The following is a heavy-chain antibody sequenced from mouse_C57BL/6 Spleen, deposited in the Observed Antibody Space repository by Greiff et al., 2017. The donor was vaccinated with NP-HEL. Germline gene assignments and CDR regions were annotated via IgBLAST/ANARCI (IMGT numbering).Heavy chain of an antibody. V-gene: IGHV1-26*01. Sequence: EVQLQQSGPELVKPGASVKISCKASGYTFTDYYMNWVKQSHGKSLEWIGDINPNNGGTSYNQKFKGKATLTVDKSSSTAYMELRSLTSEDSAVYYCARSHYDYDKSAYWGQGTLVTVSA. J-gene: IGHJ3*01. CDR1: GYTFTDYY. D-gene: IGHD2-4*01. CDR2: INPNNGGT. CDR3: ARSHYDYDKSAY.